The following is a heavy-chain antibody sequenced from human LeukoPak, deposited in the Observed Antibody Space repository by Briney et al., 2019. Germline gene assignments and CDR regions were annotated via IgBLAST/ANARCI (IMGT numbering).Heavy chain of an antibody. Sequence: GASVKVSCMVSGYTLTELSIHWVRQATGKGLEWMGGFDPEDGETIYAQKFLGRVTMTEDTSTDTAYMELSSLRSEDTAVYYCATLGPLGGWFGEHGMDVWGQGTTVTVS. J-gene: IGHJ6*02. V-gene: IGHV1-24*01. CDR2: FDPEDGET. D-gene: IGHD3-10*01. CDR1: GYTLTELS. CDR3: ATLGPLGGWFGEHGMDV.